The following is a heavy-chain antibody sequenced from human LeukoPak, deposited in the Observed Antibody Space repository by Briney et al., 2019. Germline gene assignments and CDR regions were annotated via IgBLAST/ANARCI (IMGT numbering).Heavy chain of an antibody. CDR3: ARLGRWLTPRLSWFDP. V-gene: IGHV4-38-2*01. J-gene: IGHJ5*02. CDR1: GYSISSGYY. D-gene: IGHD5-24*01. CDR2: IYHSGST. Sequence: PSETLSLTCAVSGYSISSGYYWVWIRQPPGKGLEWIGSIYHSGSTYYNPSLKSRVTISVDTSKNQFSLKLSSVTAADTAVYYCARLGRWLTPRLSWFDPWGQGTLVTVSS.